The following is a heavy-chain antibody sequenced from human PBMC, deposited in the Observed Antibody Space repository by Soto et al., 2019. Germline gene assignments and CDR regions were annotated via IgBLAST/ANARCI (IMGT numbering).Heavy chain of an antibody. V-gene: IGHV4-39*02. CDR1: GGFISSSSYF. J-gene: IGHJ5*02. CDR3: CRRAPEGFDP. CDR2: IDYTGTT. Sequence: NLCLTCTISGGFISSSSYFWAWIRQSPGKGLEWIGSIDYTGTTYNNPSLKSRVTMSVDTSKNHFSLKVDSVTAADTALYYCCRRAPEGFDPWGQGTLVTVSS.